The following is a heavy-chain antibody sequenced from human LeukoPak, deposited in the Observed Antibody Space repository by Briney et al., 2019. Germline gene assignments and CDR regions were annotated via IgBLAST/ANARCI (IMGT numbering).Heavy chain of an antibody. V-gene: IGHV3-30-3*01. CDR1: ALSFSSYA. D-gene: IGHD4-17*01. Sequence: GSSLRLSCAASALSFSSYAMHCVRQAPGKGLEWVAVISYDGTEKYYGDSVSGRFTISRDNSKNTLYPQMNSLRAEDTALYYCARDGHGVPLDYWGQGTLVTVSP. J-gene: IGHJ4*02. CDR3: ARDGHGVPLDY. CDR2: ISYDGTEK.